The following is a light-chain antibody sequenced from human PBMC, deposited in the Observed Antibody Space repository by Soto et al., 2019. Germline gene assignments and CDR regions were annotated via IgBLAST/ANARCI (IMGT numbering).Light chain of an antibody. Sequence: EIVLTQSPVTLSLSPGERATLSCRASQSVSSYLAWYQQKPGQAPRLLIYDASNRATGIPARFSGSGSGTDFTLTISSLEPEDSAVYYCQQNLGVHTFGQGTKVDIK. J-gene: IGKJ1*01. CDR3: QQNLGVHT. CDR2: DAS. CDR1: QSVSSY. V-gene: IGKV3-11*01.